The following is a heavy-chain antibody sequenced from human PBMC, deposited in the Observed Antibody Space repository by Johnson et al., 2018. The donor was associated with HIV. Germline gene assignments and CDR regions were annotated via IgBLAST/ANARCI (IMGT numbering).Heavy chain of an antibody. V-gene: IGHV3-7*01. J-gene: IGHJ3*02. Sequence: VQLVESGGGLVQPGGSLRLSCAASGFTFSSYWMSWVRQAPGKGLEWVANIKQDGSEKYYVDSVKGRFTISRDNAKNSLYLQMNSLRVEDTAVYYCARDQVAIVVVTADAFDIWGQGTMVTVSS. CDR2: IKQDGSEK. D-gene: IGHD2-21*02. CDR3: ARDQVAIVVVTADAFDI. CDR1: GFTFSSYW.